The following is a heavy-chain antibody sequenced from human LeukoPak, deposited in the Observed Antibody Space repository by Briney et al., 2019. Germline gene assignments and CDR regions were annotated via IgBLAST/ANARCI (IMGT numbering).Heavy chain of an antibody. Sequence: ASVTVSCKASGYTFTGYGICWVGPAPGQGLEWMEWISAYNGNTNYAQKLQGRVTMTTDTSTSTAYMGLRSLRSDDTAVYYCAREKTTVTTYYYYGMDVWGQGTTVTVSS. J-gene: IGHJ6*02. CDR1: GYTFTGYG. CDR2: ISAYNGNT. V-gene: IGHV1-18*01. D-gene: IGHD4-17*01. CDR3: AREKTTVTTYYYYGMDV.